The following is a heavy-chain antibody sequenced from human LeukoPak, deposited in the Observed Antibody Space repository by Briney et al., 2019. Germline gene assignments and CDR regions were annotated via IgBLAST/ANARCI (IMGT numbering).Heavy chain of an antibody. J-gene: IGHJ6*03. D-gene: IGHD2-15*01. CDR2: IYTDGST. CDR1: GFTVSSNY. CDR3: AREAWADKFRSGYYYMDV. V-gene: IGHV3-53*01. Sequence: GGSLRLSCAASGFTVSSNYMSWVRQAPGKGLEWVSVIYTDGSTYYADSVKGRFTISRDNSKNTLYLQMNSLRAEDTAVYYCAREAWADKFRSGYYYMDVWGKGTTVTVSS.